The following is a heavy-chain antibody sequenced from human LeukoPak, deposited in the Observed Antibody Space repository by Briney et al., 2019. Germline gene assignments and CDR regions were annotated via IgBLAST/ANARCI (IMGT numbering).Heavy chain of an antibody. J-gene: IGHJ3*02. CDR1: GYTLTELS. D-gene: IGHD3-22*01. Sequence: ASVKVSCEVSGYTLTELSMHWVRQAPGKGLEWMGGFDPEDGETIYAQKFQGRVTMTEDASTDTAYMELSSLRSEDTAVYYCATAPRYYYDSSGYRGAFDIWGQGTMVTVSS. V-gene: IGHV1-24*01. CDR3: ATAPRYYYDSSGYRGAFDI. CDR2: FDPEDGET.